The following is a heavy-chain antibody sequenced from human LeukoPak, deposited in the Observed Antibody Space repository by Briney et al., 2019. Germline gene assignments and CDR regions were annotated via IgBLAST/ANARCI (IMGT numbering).Heavy chain of an antibody. CDR3: ARGTPYYYDSSGYTFDY. J-gene: IGHJ4*02. V-gene: IGHV1-69*13. CDR1: GYTFTSYG. CDR2: IIPIFGTA. D-gene: IGHD3-22*01. Sequence: SVTVSCKASGYTFTSYGISWVRQAPGQGLEWMGGIIPIFGTANYAQKFQGRVTITADESTSTAYMELSSLRSEDTAVYYCARGTPYYYDSSGYTFDYWGQGTLVTVSS.